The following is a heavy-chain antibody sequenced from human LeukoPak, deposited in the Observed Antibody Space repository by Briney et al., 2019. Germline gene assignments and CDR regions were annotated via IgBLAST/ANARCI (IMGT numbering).Heavy chain of an antibody. CDR2: TYYRSKWYN. D-gene: IGHD6-19*01. Sequence: SQTLSLTCVVSGDSVSSKNGAWHWIRQSPSRALEWLGRTYYRSKWYNDYAESMEGRMTISQDTSKNQYSLHLNSVTPDDTAVYRCARDFGTTGWHTFDYWGQGTLVTVSS. CDR3: ARDFGTTGWHTFDY. V-gene: IGHV6-1*01. J-gene: IGHJ4*02. CDR1: GDSVSSKNGA.